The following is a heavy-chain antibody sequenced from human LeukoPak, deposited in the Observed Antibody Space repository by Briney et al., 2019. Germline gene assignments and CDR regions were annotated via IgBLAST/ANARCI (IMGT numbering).Heavy chain of an antibody. D-gene: IGHD3-9*01. CDR2: NGNT. J-gene: IGHJ4*02. V-gene: IGHV1-3*01. CDR3: ARDRVPTYDILTGSFDY. Sequence: NGNTKYSQKFQGRVTITRGTSASTAYMELSSLRSEDTAVYYCARDRVPTYDILTGSFDYWGQGTLVTVSS.